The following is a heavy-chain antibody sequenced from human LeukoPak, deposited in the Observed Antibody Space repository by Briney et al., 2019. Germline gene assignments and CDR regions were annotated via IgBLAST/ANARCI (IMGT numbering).Heavy chain of an antibody. CDR3: ARGRSGWRTDFDY. Sequence: SETLSLTCAVYGRSFSGYYWSWIRQPPGKGLEWTGEINHSGSTNYNPSLKSRVTISVDTSKNQFSLKLSSVTAADTAVYYCARGRSGWRTDFDYWGQGTLVTVSS. D-gene: IGHD6-19*01. J-gene: IGHJ4*02. CDR1: GRSFSGYY. CDR2: INHSGST. V-gene: IGHV4-34*01.